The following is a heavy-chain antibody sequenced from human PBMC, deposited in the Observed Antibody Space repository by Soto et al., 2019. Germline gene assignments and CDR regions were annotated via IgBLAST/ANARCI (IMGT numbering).Heavy chain of an antibody. V-gene: IGHV3-30*03. J-gene: IGHJ4*02. CDR2: ISYDGSNK. CDR3: ARDYYDSSGYYRAAC. Sequence: QVQLVESGGGVVQPGRSLRLSCAASGFTFSSYGMHWVRQAPGKGLEWVAVISYDGSNKYYADSVKGRFTISRDNSKNTLYLQMNSLRAEDTAVYYCARDYYDSSGYYRAACWGQGTLVTVSS. D-gene: IGHD3-22*01. CDR1: GFTFSSYG.